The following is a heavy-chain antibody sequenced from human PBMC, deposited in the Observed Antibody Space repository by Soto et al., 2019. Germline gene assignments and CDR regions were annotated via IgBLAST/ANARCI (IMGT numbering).Heavy chain of an antibody. CDR2: IYYTWST. D-gene: IGHD6-13*01. V-gene: IGHV4-59*01. J-gene: IGHJ3*02. CDR1: GGSISSYY. Sequence: QVQLQESGPGLVKPSETLSLTCTVSGGSISSYYWSWIRQPPGKGLEWIGYIYYTWSTKYNPSLKSRLTISLDTSKNQFSLKLSSATAADTAVYYCARAYSSSWYPDAFDIWGQGTMVTVSS. CDR3: ARAYSSSWYPDAFDI.